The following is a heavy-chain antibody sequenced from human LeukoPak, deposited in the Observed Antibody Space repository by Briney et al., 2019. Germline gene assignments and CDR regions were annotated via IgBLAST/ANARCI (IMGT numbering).Heavy chain of an antibody. D-gene: IGHD3-22*01. CDR1: GFTFSSYG. J-gene: IGHJ4*02. CDR3: ARDYHYYYDSSGYPGIDY. V-gene: IGHV3-33*01. CDR2: IWYDGSNK. Sequence: GGSLRLSCAASGFTFSSYGMHWVRQAPGKGLEWVAVIWYDGSNKYYADSVKGRFTISRDNSKNTLYLQMNSLRAEDTAVYYCARDYHYYYDSSGYPGIDYWGQGTLVTVSS.